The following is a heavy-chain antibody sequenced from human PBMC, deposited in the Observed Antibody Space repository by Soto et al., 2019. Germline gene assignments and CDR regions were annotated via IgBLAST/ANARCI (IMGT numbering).Heavy chain of an antibody. CDR2: IMPIFRAP. Sequence: QVQLVQSGAEVKKPGSSVKVSCKASGGAFSDYAFSWVRQAPGQGLEWLGGIMPIFRAPDYAQKFQGRVTITADASTRTAYMEMRSLRSEDTAVYYCASWWKDADIGNYYYGIDVWGQGTTVTVS. D-gene: IGHD3-16*01. CDR1: GGAFSDYA. J-gene: IGHJ6*02. CDR3: ASWWKDADIGNYYYGIDV. V-gene: IGHV1-69*12.